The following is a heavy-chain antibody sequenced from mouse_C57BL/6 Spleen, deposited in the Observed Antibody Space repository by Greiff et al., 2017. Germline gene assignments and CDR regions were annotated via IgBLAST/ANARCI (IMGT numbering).Heavy chain of an antibody. V-gene: IGHV1-54*01. CDR1: GYAFTNYL. D-gene: IGHD2-3*01. CDR3: ARGGYDGYYAFAY. CDR2: INPGSGGT. Sequence: QVQLKQSGAELVRPGTSVKVSCKASGYAFTNYLIEWVKQRPGQGLEWIGVINPGSGGTNYNEKFKGKATLTADKSSSTAYMQLSSLTSEDSAVYFCARGGYDGYYAFAYWGQGTLVTVSA. J-gene: IGHJ3*01.